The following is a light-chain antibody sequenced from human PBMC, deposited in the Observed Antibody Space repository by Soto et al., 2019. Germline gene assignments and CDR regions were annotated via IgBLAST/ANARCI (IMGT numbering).Light chain of an antibody. J-gene: IGLJ1*01. CDR2: GNS. CDR3: QSYDNSLSGYV. V-gene: IGLV1-40*01. CDR1: SSNIGAGYD. Sequence: QSVLTQPPSMSGAPGQRVTISCTGSSSNIGAGYDVHWYQHLPGTAPKLLIYGNSNRPSGVPDRFSGSKSGTSASLAITGLQAEDETDYYCQSYDNSLSGYVFGTGTKLTGL.